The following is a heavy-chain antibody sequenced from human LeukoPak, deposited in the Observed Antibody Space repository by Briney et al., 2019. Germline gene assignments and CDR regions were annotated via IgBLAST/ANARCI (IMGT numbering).Heavy chain of an antibody. V-gene: IGHV3-7*01. CDR3: ARGIAAARAGYYYMDV. Sequence: GGSLRLSCAASGFTFSSYWMSWVRQAPGKGLEWVANIKQDGSEKYYVDSVKGRFTISRDNAKNSLYLQMNSLRAEDTAVYYCARGIAAARAGYYYMDVWGKGTTVTVSS. J-gene: IGHJ6*03. CDR1: GFTFSSYW. CDR2: IKQDGSEK. D-gene: IGHD6-13*01.